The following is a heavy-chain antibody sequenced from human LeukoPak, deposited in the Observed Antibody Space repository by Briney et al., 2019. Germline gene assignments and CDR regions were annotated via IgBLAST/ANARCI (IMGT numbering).Heavy chain of an antibody. CDR2: IYYSGST. Sequence: PSETLSLTCTVSGGSISSYYWSWIRQPPGKGLEWIGYIYYSGSTNYNPSLKSRVTISVDTSKNQFSLKLSSVTAADTAVYYCARDPKVGDDYFDYWGQGTLVTVSS. CDR3: ARDPKVGDDYFDY. CDR1: GGSISSYY. D-gene: IGHD3-10*01. J-gene: IGHJ4*02. V-gene: IGHV4-59*01.